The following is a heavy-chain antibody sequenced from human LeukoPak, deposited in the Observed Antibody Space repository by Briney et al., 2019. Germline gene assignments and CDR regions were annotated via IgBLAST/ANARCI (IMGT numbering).Heavy chain of an antibody. V-gene: IGHV3-48*04. D-gene: IGHD3-3*01. CDR1: GFTFSSYG. Sequence: GGSLRLSCAASGFTFSSYGMHWVRQAPGKGLEWVPYISSSGSTIYYADSVKGRFTISRDNAKNSLYLQMNSLRAEDTAVYYCARDRIPSYDFWSGSYYYYGMDVWGQGTTVTVSS. CDR2: ISSSGSTI. CDR3: ARDRIPSYDFWSGSYYYYGMDV. J-gene: IGHJ6*02.